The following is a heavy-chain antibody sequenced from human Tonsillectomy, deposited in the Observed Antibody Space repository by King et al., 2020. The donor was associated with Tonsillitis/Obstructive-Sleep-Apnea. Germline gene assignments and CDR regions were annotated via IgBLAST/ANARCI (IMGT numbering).Heavy chain of an antibody. CDR2: IYPGDSDT. V-gene: IGHV5-51*01. CDR1: GYSFTSYW. Sequence: LQLVQSGAEVKKPGASLKISCKGSGYSFTSYWIGWVRQMPGKGLEWMGIIYPGDSDTRYSPSFQGQVTISADKSISTAYLQWSSLKASDTAMYYCARLLYYDSSGYYSLHYFDYWGQGTLVTVSS. J-gene: IGHJ4*02. D-gene: IGHD3-22*01. CDR3: ARLLYYDSSGYYSLHYFDY.